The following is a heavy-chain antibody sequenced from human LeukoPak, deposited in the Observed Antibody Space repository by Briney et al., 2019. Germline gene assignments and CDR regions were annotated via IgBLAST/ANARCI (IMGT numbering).Heavy chain of an antibody. CDR2: IYYSGST. CDR3: TGDYTLRSYRFDY. J-gene: IGHJ4*02. D-gene: IGHD3-10*01. Sequence: SETLSLTCTVSGDSISSYSWSWVRQPPGRGLEWIGYIYYSGSTTYNPSLKSRVTISLDMSKNQFSLKLNSVTAADTAIYYCTGDYTLRSYRFDYWGQGTLVTVSS. V-gene: IGHV4-59*12. CDR1: GDSISSYS.